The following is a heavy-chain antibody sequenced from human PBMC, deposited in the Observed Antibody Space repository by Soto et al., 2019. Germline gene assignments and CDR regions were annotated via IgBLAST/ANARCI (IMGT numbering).Heavy chain of an antibody. D-gene: IGHD3-22*01. CDR2: IKSKTDGGTT. CDR3: TTDSYITSIIVRFDY. J-gene: IGHJ4*01. CDR1: GFTFSNAW. Sequence: GGSLRLSCAASGFTFSNAWMNWVRQAPGKGLEWVGRIKSKTDGGTTDYAAPVKGRFTISRDDSKNMVYLEMNSLKTEDTAIYYCTTDSYITSIIVRFDYWGHGTLVTVSS. V-gene: IGHV3-15*07.